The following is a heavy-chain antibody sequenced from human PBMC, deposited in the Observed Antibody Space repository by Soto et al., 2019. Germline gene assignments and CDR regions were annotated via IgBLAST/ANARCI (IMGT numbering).Heavy chain of an antibody. CDR2: ISSSGSTI. V-gene: IGHV3-11*01. Sequence: GGSLRLSCAASGFTFSDYYMSWIRQAPGKGLEWVSYISSSGSTIYYADSVKGRFTISRDNAKNSLYLQMNSLRAEDTAVYFCARVIVVSSDYFDYWGQGALVTVSS. J-gene: IGHJ4*02. CDR1: GFTFSDYY. D-gene: IGHD1-26*01. CDR3: ARVIVVSSDYFDY.